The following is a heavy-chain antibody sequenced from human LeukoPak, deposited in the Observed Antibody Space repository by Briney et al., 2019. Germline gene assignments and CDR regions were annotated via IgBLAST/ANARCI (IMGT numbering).Heavy chain of an antibody. D-gene: IGHD2-21*02. CDR1: GFTFSSSL. CDR3: ASGRATAVY. Sequence: PGGSLRFSCAASGFTFSSSLMTWVRQAPGKGLECVASVNQDGGEKNYVYSVKGRFTISRDNAKNSLYLQMNSLRTEDTAVYYCASGRATAVYWGQGTLVTVSS. V-gene: IGHV3-7*03. J-gene: IGHJ4*02. CDR2: VNQDGGEK.